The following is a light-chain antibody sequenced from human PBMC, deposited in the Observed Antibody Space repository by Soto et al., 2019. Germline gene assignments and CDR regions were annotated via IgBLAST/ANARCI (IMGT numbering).Light chain of an antibody. CDR2: LNSDGSH. Sequence: QLVLTQSPSASASLGASVKLTCTLSSGHSSYAIAWHQQQPEKGPRYLMKLNSDGSHSKGDGIPDRFSGSSSGAERYLTISSLQAEDEADYYSQTLGTGPVFGGGTKLTVL. CDR1: SGHSSYA. CDR3: QTLGTGPV. V-gene: IGLV4-69*01. J-gene: IGLJ3*02.